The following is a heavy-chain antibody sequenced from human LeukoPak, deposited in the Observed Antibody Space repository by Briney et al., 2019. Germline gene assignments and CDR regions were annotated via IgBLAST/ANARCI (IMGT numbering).Heavy chain of an antibody. V-gene: IGHV4-34*01. CDR2: INHSGST. D-gene: IGHD6-19*01. CDR1: GGSFSGYY. Sequence: SETLSLTCAVYGGSFSGYYWSWIRQPPGKGLEWLGEINHSGSTNYNPSLKSRVTTSVDTSKNQFSLKLSSVTAADTAVYYCARGLAVAARFDYWGQGTLVTVSS. J-gene: IGHJ4*02. CDR3: ARGLAVAARFDY.